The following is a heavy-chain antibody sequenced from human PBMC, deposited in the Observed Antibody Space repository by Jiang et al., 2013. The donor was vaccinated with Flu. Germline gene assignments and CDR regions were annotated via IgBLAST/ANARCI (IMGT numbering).Heavy chain of an antibody. J-gene: IGHJ4*02. CDR2: IYSSGST. V-gene: IGHV4-61*02. D-gene: IGHD2/OR15-2a*01. Sequence: PSQTLSLTCTVSGGSISSGSYYWSWVRQPAGKGLEWIGRIYSSGSTYYNPSLKSRVTISVDTSKNQFSLKLSSVTAADTAVYYCARRMIVLEFDYWGQGTLVTVSS. CDR3: ARRMIVLEFDY. CDR1: GGSISSGSYY.